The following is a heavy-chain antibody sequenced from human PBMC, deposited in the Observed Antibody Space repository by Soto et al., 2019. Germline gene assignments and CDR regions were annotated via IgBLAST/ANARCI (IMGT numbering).Heavy chain of an antibody. J-gene: IGHJ6*02. Sequence: SETLCLTCTVSGGFIISSSYYWGWIRQPPGKGLEWIGSIYYSGSTYYNPSLKSRVTISVDTSKNQFSLKLSSVTAADTAVYYCARRLYYDSSGFEGGGMDVWGQVTTVT. D-gene: IGHD3-22*01. CDR1: GGFIISSSYY. CDR2: IYYSGST. V-gene: IGHV4-39*01. CDR3: ARRLYYDSSGFEGGGMDV.